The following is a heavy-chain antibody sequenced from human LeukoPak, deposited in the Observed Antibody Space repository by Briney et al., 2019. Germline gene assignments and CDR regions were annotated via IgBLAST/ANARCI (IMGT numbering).Heavy chain of an antibody. Sequence: ASVKVSCKASGGSFSNYAFSWVRQAPGQGLEWMGRITPIVDIATYIQKFQGRVTITANKFTSTAYMELSSLTSEDTAVYYCARDGPTRGVYYYGLDVWGQGTTVTVSS. CDR2: ITPIVDIA. CDR1: GGSFSNYA. J-gene: IGHJ6*02. CDR3: ARDGPTRGVYYYGLDV. D-gene: IGHD3-10*01. V-gene: IGHV1-69*04.